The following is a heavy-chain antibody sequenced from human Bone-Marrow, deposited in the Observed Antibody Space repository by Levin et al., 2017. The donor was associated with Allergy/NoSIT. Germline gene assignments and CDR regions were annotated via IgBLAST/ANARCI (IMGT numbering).Heavy chain of an antibody. Sequence: ASETLSLTCTVSGGSINNYSWSWIRQSPGKGLEWIGYIDDSGSTSYNPSLRGRVTISLDRSKNQFTLKVSSVTAADTAVYSCTRNLYLGELSVGYWGPGALVTVSS. CDR3: TRNLYLGELSVGY. CDR2: IDDSGST. D-gene: IGHD3-10*01. CDR1: GGSINNYS. J-gene: IGHJ4*02. V-gene: IGHV4-59*01.